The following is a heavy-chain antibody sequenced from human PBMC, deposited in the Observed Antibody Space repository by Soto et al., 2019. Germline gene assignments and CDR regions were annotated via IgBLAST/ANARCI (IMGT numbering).Heavy chain of an antibody. J-gene: IGHJ4*02. CDR3: ARSSGWNRASDY. CDR1: SDSISSYY. CDR2: VFYSGAT. V-gene: IGHV4-59*01. Sequence: QVQLQESGPGLVRPSETLSLNCTVSSDSISSYYWSWIRQPPGRGLEWIGYVFYSGATDYKPSLKRRVTMSLDTSKKQISLTLRSVTAADTAVYYCARSSGWNRASDYWGQGTLVTVSP. D-gene: IGHD6-19*01.